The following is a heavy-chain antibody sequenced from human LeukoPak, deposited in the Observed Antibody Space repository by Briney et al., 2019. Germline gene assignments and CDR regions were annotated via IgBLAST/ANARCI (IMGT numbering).Heavy chain of an antibody. J-gene: IGHJ6*02. Sequence: GGSLRLSCAASGFTFSSYSMNWVRQVPGKGLEWVSSISSSSSYIYYADSVKGRFTISRDNAKNSLYLQMNSLRAEDTAVYYCARDARGLAYYYYYGMDVWGQGTTVTVSS. CDR3: ARDARGLAYYYYYGMDV. CDR1: GFTFSSYS. V-gene: IGHV3-21*01. D-gene: IGHD6-19*01. CDR2: ISSSSSYI.